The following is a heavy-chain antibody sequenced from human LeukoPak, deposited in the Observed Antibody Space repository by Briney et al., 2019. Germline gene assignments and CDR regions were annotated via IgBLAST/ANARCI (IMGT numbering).Heavy chain of an antibody. D-gene: IGHD3-10*01. Sequence: ASVKVSCKASGYTFTGYYMHWVRQAPGQGLEWMGWISAYNGNTNYAQKLQGRVTMTTDTSTSTAYMELRSLRSDDTAVYYCARGTGPLYYFDYWGQGTLVTVSS. V-gene: IGHV1-18*04. J-gene: IGHJ4*02. CDR2: ISAYNGNT. CDR3: ARGTGPLYYFDY. CDR1: GYTFTGYY.